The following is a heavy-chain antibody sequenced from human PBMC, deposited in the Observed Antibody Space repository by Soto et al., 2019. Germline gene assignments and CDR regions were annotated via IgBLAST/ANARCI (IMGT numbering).Heavy chain of an antibody. V-gene: IGHV3-30*03. Sequence: GGSLRLSCAASGFTFSSYGMHWVRQAPGKGLEWVAVISYDGTIYYADSVKGRFTVSRDNSKNTMYLQMNSLRVEDTAVYYCARDLPDDSLPWGQGTLVTVSS. J-gene: IGHJ5*02. CDR2: ISYDGTI. CDR3: ARDLPDDSLP. D-gene: IGHD3-22*01. CDR1: GFTFSSYG.